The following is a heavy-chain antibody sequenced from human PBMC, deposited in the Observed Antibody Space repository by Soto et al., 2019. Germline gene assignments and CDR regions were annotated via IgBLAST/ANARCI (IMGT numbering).Heavy chain of an antibody. Sequence: GGSLRLSCAASGFTFSSYAMSWVRQAPGKGLEWVSAISGSGGSTYYADSVKGRFTISRDNSKNTLYLQMNSLRAEDTAVYYCAKDLGSSSWYSFAFDIWGQGTMVTVSS. CDR1: GFTFSSYA. CDR2: ISGSGGST. CDR3: AKDLGSSSWYSFAFDI. D-gene: IGHD6-13*01. V-gene: IGHV3-23*01. J-gene: IGHJ3*02.